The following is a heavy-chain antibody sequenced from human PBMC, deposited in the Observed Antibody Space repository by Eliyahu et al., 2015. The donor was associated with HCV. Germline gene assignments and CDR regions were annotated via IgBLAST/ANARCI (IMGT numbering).Heavy chain of an antibody. CDR3: TTGAPGGFDYYLDV. Sequence: EVQLVESGGGLVKPGGSLRLSCAASGFTFSKAWMSWVRQAGAKGVEGIGRIKSKTDGGTTDYAAPVKGRFTISRDDSKSTLYLQMNSLKTEDTAVYYCTTGAPGGFDYYLDVWGQGTTVTVSS. V-gene: IGHV3-15*01. CDR1: GFTFSKAW. CDR2: IKSKTDGGTT. J-gene: IGHJ6*03. D-gene: IGHD3-10*01.